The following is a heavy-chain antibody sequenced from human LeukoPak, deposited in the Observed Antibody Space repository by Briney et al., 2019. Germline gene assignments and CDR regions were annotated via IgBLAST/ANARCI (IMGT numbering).Heavy chain of an antibody. CDR3: ASAYCGGDCTPYWYFDL. CDR1: GGSISSYY. V-gene: IGHV4-59*08. Sequence: SETLSLTCTVSGGSISSYYWSWIRQPPGKGLEWIGYIYYSGSTNYNPSLKSRVTISVDTSKNQFSLKLSSVTAADTAVYYCASAYCGGDCTPYWYFDLWGRGTLVTVSS. CDR2: IYYSGST. D-gene: IGHD2-21*02. J-gene: IGHJ2*01.